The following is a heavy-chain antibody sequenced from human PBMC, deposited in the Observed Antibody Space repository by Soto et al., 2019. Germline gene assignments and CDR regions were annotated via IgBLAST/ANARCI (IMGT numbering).Heavy chain of an antibody. CDR1: GGTFSSYT. J-gene: IGHJ4*02. V-gene: IGHV1-69*08. Sequence: QVQLVQSGAEVKKPGSSVKVSCKASGGTFSSYTISWVRQAPGQGLEWMGRIIPILGIANYAQKFQGRVTINADKSTSTAYMELSSLRSEDTAVYYCERERGGGSCYDYWGQGTPVTVSS. CDR3: ERERGGGSCYDY. D-gene: IGHD2-15*01. CDR2: IIPILGIA.